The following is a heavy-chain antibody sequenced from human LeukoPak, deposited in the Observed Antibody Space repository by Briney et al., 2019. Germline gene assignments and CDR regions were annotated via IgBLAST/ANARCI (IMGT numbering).Heavy chain of an antibody. D-gene: IGHD3-22*01. CDR1: GFTFTKCA. J-gene: IGHJ4*02. CDR2: ITATGDTA. Sequence: GGSLRLSCVASGFTFTKCAMSWIRQAPGKGLEWVAIITATGDTAYYADSVKGRFTISRDNSKNTLYLQMNSLRAEDTAVYYCAKDNNYYDSSGYLVYWGQGTLVTVSS. CDR3: AKDNNYYDSSGYLVY. V-gene: IGHV3-23*01.